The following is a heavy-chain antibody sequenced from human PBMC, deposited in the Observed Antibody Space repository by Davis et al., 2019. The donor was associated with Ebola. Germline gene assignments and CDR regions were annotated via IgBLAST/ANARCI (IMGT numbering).Heavy chain of an antibody. CDR2: ISWNSGSI. J-gene: IGHJ3*02. Sequence: SLKISCAASGFTFDDYAMHWVRQAPGKGLEWVSGISWNSGSIGYADSVKGRFTISRDNAKNSLYLQMNSLRAEDTAVYYCARDKGYCSGGSCYGAFDIWGQETMVTVSS. CDR1: GFTFDDYA. D-gene: IGHD2-15*01. CDR3: ARDKGYCSGGSCYGAFDI. V-gene: IGHV3-9*01.